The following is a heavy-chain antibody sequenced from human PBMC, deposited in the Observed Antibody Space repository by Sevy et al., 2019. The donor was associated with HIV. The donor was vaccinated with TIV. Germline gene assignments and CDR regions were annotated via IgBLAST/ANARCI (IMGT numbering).Heavy chain of an antibody. J-gene: IGHJ6*02. V-gene: IGHV3-74*01. CDR1: GFTFSSYW. CDR3: ARVCSGGSCYPNEDYYGMDV. D-gene: IGHD2-15*01. Sequence: LSLTCAASGFTFSSYWMHWVRQAPGKGLVWVSRINSDGSSTSYADSVKGRFTISRDNAKNTLYLQMNSLRAEDTAVYYCARVCSGGSCYPNEDYYGMDVWGQGTTVTVSS. CDR2: INSDGSST.